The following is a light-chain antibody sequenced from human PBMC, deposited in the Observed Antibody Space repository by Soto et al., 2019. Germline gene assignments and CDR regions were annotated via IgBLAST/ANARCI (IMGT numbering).Light chain of an antibody. V-gene: IGKV3-11*01. Sequence: TVLTQSPATLSLSPGERATLSCRASQSVSNYLALYHRNPGKAHRRLIHGAFNMAIAMTARFFGRVSGTDSALTISSFDPEAVAVDYCHKRSNWALSLGRGTKVAI. CDR1: QSVSNY. CDR2: GAF. J-gene: IGKJ4*01. CDR3: HKRSNWALS.